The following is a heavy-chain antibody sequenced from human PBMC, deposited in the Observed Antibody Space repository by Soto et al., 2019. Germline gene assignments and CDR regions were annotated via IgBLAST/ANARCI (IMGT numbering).Heavy chain of an antibody. CDR3: ARDRVAVAGRWWFDP. D-gene: IGHD6-19*01. CDR2: IYYSGST. J-gene: IGHJ5*02. Sequence: SETLSLTCTVSGGSISSYYWSWIRQPPGKGLEWIGYIYYSGSTNYNPSLKSRVTISVDTSKNQFSLKLSSVTAADTAVYYCARDRVAVAGRWWFDPWGQGTMVTV. CDR1: GGSISSYY. V-gene: IGHV4-59*01.